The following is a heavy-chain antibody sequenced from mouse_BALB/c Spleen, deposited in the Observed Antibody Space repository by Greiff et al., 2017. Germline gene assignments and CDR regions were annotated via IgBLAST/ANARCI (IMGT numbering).Heavy chain of an antibody. CDR1: GYTFTSYY. V-gene: IGHV14-1*02. D-gene: IGHD4-1*01. J-gene: IGHJ4*01. Sequence: VQLQQPGAELVKPGASVKLSCKASGYTFTSYYMHWVKQRPEQGLEWIGWIDPENGNTIYDPKFQGKASITADTSSNTAYLQLSSLTSEDTAVYYCASDGLGAMDYWGQGTSVTVSS. CDR3: ASDGLGAMDY. CDR2: IDPENGNT.